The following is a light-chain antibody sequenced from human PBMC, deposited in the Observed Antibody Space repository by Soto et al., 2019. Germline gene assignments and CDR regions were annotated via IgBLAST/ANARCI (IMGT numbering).Light chain of an antibody. Sequence: QLVLTQPPSASASLGASVKLTCTLSSGHNSYAIAWHQQQPEKGPRYLMKLNSDGSHSKGDGIPDRFSGSSSGAERYLTISSLQSEDEADYDCQTWSTDIRVFGGGTELTVL. V-gene: IGLV4-69*01. J-gene: IGLJ3*02. CDR1: SGHNSYA. CDR3: QTWSTDIRV. CDR2: LNSDGSH.